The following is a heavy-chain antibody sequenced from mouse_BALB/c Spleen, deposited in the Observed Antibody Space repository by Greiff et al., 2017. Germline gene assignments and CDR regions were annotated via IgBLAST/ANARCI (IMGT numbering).Heavy chain of an antibody. D-gene: IGHD1-1*01. CDR1: GFTFSSYT. J-gene: IGHJ4*01. CDR2: ISSGGSYT. V-gene: IGHV5-6-4*01. CDR3: TSRITTPPMDY. Sequence: EVMLVESGGGLVKPGGSLKLSCAASGFTFSSYTMSWVRQTPEKRLEWVATISSGGSYTYYPDSVKGRFTISRDNAKNTLYLQMSSLKSEDTAMYYVTSRITTPPMDYWGQGTSVTVSS.